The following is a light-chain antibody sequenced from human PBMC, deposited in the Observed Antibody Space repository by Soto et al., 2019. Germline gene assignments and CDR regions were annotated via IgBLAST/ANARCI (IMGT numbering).Light chain of an antibody. CDR2: AAS. CDR1: QGISSY. Sequence: DIQLTQSPSFLSASVGDRVTITCRASQGISSYLAWYQQKPGKAPKLLIYAASTLQSGVPSRFSGSGSGTEFTLTISSLQPEDFATYYCQLLNSYRLTFGGGTKVEIK. V-gene: IGKV1-9*01. J-gene: IGKJ4*01. CDR3: QLLNSYRLT.